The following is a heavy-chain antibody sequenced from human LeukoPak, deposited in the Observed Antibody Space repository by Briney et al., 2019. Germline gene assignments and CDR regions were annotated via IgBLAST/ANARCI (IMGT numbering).Heavy chain of an antibody. CDR2: INHSGST. V-gene: IGHV4-38-2*02. J-gene: IGHJ4*02. CDR3: ARSLRY. Sequence: NPSETLSLTCTVSGYSITSGYYWGWIRQPPGKGLEWIGEINHSGSTNYNPSLKSRVTISVDTSKNQFSLKLSSVTAADTAVYYCARSLRYWGQGTLVTVSS. CDR1: GYSITSGYY.